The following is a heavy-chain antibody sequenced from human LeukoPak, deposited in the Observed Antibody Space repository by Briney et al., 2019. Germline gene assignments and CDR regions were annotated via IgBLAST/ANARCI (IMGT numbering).Heavy chain of an antibody. CDR2: ISGSGDTT. J-gene: IGHJ6*03. V-gene: IGHV3-23*01. CDR1: GFTFSSYA. CDR3: AKDTTAWWYHRAYMDV. D-gene: IGHD2-15*01. Sequence: GGSLRLSCAASGFTFSSYAMSWVRQAPGGGLEWVSSISGSGDTTYHADSVKGRFTISRDNSENRLSLQMDSLRAEDTAVYFCAKDTTAWWYHRAYMDVWGKGTTVTVSS.